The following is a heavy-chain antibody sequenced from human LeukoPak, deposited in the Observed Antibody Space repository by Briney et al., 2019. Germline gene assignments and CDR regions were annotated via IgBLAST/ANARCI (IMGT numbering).Heavy chain of an antibody. D-gene: IGHD5-18*01. CDR2: ISYDGSNK. CDR3: ARGPDTAMVPPYYFDY. J-gene: IGHJ4*02. CDR1: GFTFSSYA. V-gene: IGHV3-30-3*01. Sequence: GGSLRLSCAASGFTFSSYAMHWVRQAPGKGLEWVADISYDGSNKYYADSVKGRFTISRDNSKNTLYLQMNCLRAEDTAVYYCARGPDTAMVPPYYFDYWGQGTLVTVSS.